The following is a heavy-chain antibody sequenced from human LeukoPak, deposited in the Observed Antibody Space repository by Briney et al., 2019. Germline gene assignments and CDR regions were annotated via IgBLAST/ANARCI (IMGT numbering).Heavy chain of an antibody. CDR1: GGTFSSYA. Sequence: ASVKVSCKASGGTFSSYAISWVRQAPGQGLEWMGWINPNSGGTNYAQKFQGRVTMTRDTSISTAYMELSRLRSDDTAVYYCARARWPFDYWGQGTLVTVSS. J-gene: IGHJ4*02. CDR3: ARARWPFDY. D-gene: IGHD4-23*01. CDR2: INPNSGGT. V-gene: IGHV1-2*02.